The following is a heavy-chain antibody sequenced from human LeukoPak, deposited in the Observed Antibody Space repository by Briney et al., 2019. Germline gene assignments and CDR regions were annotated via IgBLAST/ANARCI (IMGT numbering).Heavy chain of an antibody. V-gene: IGHV1-18*01. D-gene: IGHD6-19*01. CDR2: ISAYNGNT. Sequence: ASVKVSCKASGYTFTSYGISWVRQAPGQGLEWMGWISAYNGNTNYAQRLQGRVTMTTDTSTSTAYMELRSLRSDDTAVYYCARETRQWRDFDYWGQGTLVTVSS. J-gene: IGHJ4*02. CDR3: ARETRQWRDFDY. CDR1: GYTFTSYG.